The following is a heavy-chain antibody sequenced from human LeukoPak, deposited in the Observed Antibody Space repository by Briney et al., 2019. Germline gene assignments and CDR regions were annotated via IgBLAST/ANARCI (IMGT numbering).Heavy chain of an antibody. CDR3: TSSGTSGAGDFDY. CDR2: IKSKTDGGTT. Sequence: GGSLRLSCAASGLPFSNAWMTWVRQAPGKGLEWVGGIKSKTDGGTTDYAAPVKGRFTISRDDSKNTLFLQMNSLRTEDSALYYCTSSGTSGAGDFDYWGQGKLLTVSS. J-gene: IGHJ4*02. CDR1: GLPFSNAW. D-gene: IGHD1-26*01. V-gene: IGHV3-15*01.